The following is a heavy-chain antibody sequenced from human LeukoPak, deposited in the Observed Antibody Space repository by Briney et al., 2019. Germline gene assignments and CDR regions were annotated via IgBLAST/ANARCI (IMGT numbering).Heavy chain of an antibody. V-gene: IGHV1-2*02. J-gene: IGHJ6*03. CDR2: INPNSGGT. Sequence: EASVKVSCKASGYTFTGYYMHWVRQAPGQGLEWMGWINPNSGGTNYAQKFQGRVTMTRDTSISTAYMELSRLRSDDTAVYYCARDPLPYCSSTSCPRGMDVWGKGTTVTVSS. D-gene: IGHD2-2*01. CDR3: ARDPLPYCSSTSCPRGMDV. CDR1: GYTFTGYY.